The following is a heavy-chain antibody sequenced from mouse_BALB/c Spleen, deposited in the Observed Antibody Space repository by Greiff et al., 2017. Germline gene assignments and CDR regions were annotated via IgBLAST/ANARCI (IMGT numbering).Heavy chain of an antibody. D-gene: IGHD1-1*01. CDR3: TRDYYGSSAYFDY. V-gene: IGHV1S81*02. J-gene: IGHJ2*01. CDR2: INPSNGGT. CDR1: GYTFTSYY. Sequence: QVQLQQSGAELVKPGASVKLSCKASGYTFTSYYMYWVKQRPGQGLEWIGEINPSNGGTNFNEKFKSKATLTVDKSSSTAYMQLSSLTSEDSAVYYCTRDYYGSSAYFDYWGQGTTLTVSA.